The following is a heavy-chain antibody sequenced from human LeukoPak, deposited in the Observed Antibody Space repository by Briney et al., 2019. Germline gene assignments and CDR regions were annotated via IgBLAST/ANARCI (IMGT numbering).Heavy chain of an antibody. CDR3: ARDQNYMDV. J-gene: IGHJ6*03. V-gene: IGHV4-59*01. CDR1: GGSFSGYY. Sequence: PSETLSLTCAVYGGSFSGYYWSWIRQPPGKGLEWIGYIYYSGSTNYNPSLKSRVTISVDTSKNQFSLKLSSVTAADTAVYYCARDQNYMDVWGKGTTVTVSS. CDR2: IYYSGST.